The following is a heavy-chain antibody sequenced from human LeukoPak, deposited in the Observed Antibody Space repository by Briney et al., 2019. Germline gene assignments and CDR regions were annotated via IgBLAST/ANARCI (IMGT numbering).Heavy chain of an antibody. D-gene: IGHD6-19*01. CDR2: INQIGTT. V-gene: IGHV4-59*08. Sequence: SETLSLTCTVSGGSMTSYYWMWIRQPPGKGLEWIVYINQIGTTNYNPSLKSRLSISLDASKNQFSLRLTSVTATDTAVYYCARQSAVAGTQWFDPWGQGTLVTVSS. CDR1: GGSMTSYY. CDR3: ARQSAVAGTQWFDP. J-gene: IGHJ5*02.